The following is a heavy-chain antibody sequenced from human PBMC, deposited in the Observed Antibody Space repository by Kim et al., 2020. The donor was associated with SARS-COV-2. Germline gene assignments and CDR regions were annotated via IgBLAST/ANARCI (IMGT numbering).Heavy chain of an antibody. J-gene: IGHJ3*02. V-gene: IGHV4-31*11. CDR1: GSPITSASSY. D-gene: IGHD6-13*01. CDR3: ARGGMRIAGARSAFDI. Sequence: SETLSLTCGVSGSPITSASSYWSWIRQRPGEGLEWVGSITYSGTTYYNPSLESRVAVSMDTSNNQVSLKLRSVTAADTAKYYCARGGMRIAGARSAFDIWGQGTMVTVSA. CDR2: ITYSGTT.